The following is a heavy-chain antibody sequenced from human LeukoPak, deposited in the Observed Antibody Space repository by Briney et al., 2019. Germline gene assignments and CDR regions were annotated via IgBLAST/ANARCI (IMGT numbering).Heavy chain of an antibody. CDR3: ARLGSVGYYNCQYMDI. D-gene: IGHD3-10*01. CDR1: GGSFSGYY. V-gene: IGHV4-34*01. Sequence: KPSETLSLTCAVYGGSFSGYYWSWIRQPPGKGLEWIGEINDIGNTNYDPSLRSRVTISVDTSKNQFSLSLTSATAADTAVYFCARLGSVGYYNCQYMDIWGNGTTVTVSS. J-gene: IGHJ6*03. CDR2: INDIGNT.